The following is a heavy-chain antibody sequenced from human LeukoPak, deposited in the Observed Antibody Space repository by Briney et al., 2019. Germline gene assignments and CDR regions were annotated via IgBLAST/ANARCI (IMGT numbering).Heavy chain of an antibody. D-gene: IGHD1-26*01. CDR1: GYSFTSYW. CDR2: IYPGDSDT. Sequence: GESLKISCKGSGYSFTSYWIGWVRQMPGKGLEWMGIIYPGDSDTRYSPSFQGQVTISADKSISTAYLQWSSLKASDTAMYYCARHRGIVGATGWYFDYWGQGTLVTVSS. V-gene: IGHV5-51*01. J-gene: IGHJ4*02. CDR3: ARHRGIVGATGWYFDY.